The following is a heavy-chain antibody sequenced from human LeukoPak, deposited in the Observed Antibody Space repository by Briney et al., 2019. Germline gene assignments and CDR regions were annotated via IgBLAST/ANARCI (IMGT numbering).Heavy chain of an antibody. CDR3: ARVRLADERAWAY. CDR2: ITPKSGDT. D-gene: IGHD3-3*02. Sequence: ASVKVSCKASGYTFSDFYIHWVRQAPGQGLEYVGWITPKSGDTYSPQRFQGRVTTTRDASISTAYMELSGLRSDDTAVYFCARVRLADERAWAYWGQGTLVTVSS. CDR1: GYTFSDFY. J-gene: IGHJ4*02. V-gene: IGHV1-2*02.